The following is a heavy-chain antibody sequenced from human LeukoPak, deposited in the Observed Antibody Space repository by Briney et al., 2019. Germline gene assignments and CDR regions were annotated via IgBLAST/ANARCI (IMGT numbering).Heavy chain of an antibody. Sequence: GRSLRLSCAASGFTFDDYAMHWVRQAPGKGLEWVSGISWNSGSIGYADPVKGRFTISRDNAKNSLYLQMNSLRAEDTALYYCAKDIGSSSWYHYYYYGMDVWGQGTTVTVSS. J-gene: IGHJ6*02. CDR1: GFTFDDYA. CDR3: AKDIGSSSWYHYYYYGMDV. V-gene: IGHV3-9*01. CDR2: ISWNSGSI. D-gene: IGHD6-13*01.